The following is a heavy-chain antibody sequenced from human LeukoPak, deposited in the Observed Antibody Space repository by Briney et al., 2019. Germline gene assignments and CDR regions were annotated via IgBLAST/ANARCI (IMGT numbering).Heavy chain of an antibody. CDR3: TRDRRGDYPHFDY. CDR1: GFTFSSYA. J-gene: IGHJ4*02. Sequence: PGGSLRLSCSASGFTFSSYAMHWVRQAPGKGLEWVGFIRIKAYGGTTEYAASVKGRFIISRDDSKSIAYLQMNSLKTEDTAVYYCTRDRRGDYPHFDYWGQGTLVTVSS. CDR2: IRIKAYGGTT. D-gene: IGHD4-17*01. V-gene: IGHV3-49*04.